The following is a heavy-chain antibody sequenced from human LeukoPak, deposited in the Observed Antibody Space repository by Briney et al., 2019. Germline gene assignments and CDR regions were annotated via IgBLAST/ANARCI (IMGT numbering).Heavy chain of an antibody. J-gene: IGHJ4*02. CDR3: ARAHRFGTSEGYFDY. V-gene: IGHV4-31*03. D-gene: IGHD3-10*01. CDR2: IYYSGST. CDR1: GGSISSGGYS. Sequence: SETLSLTCTVSGGSISSGGYSWSWIRQHPGKGLEWIGYIYYSGSTYYNLSLKSRVTISVDTSKNQFSLKLSPVTAADTAVYYCARAHRFGTSEGYFDYWGQGTLVTVSS.